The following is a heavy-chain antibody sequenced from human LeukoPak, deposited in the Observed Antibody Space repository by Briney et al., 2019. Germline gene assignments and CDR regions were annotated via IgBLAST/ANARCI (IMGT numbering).Heavy chain of an antibody. D-gene: IGHD6-13*01. J-gene: IGHJ3*02. CDR2: FDPEDGET. CDR3: ATAGSSIKSGAFDI. Sequence: GAPVKVSCEVSGYTLTELSMHWVRQAPGKGLEWMGGFDPEDGETIYAQKFQGRVTMTEDTSTDTAYMELSSLRSEDTAVYYCATAGSSIKSGAFDIWGQGTMVTVSS. CDR1: GYTLTELS. V-gene: IGHV1-24*01.